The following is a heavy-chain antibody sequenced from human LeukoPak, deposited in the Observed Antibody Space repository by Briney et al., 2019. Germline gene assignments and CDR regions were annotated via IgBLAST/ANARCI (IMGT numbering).Heavy chain of an antibody. J-gene: IGHJ2*01. V-gene: IGHV3-33*03. Sequence: GGSLRLSCAASGFTFSDYDMHWVRQAPGKGLEWVSVVSSGGGTKFYADSVKGRFTISRDNSKNALYLQMDSLRAEDRSVYHCAQGGGIATVTSYWFFYFWGRGNLNTLSS. CDR3: AQGGGIATVTSYWFFYF. CDR2: VSSGGGTK. CDR1: GFTFSDYD. D-gene: IGHD4-17*01.